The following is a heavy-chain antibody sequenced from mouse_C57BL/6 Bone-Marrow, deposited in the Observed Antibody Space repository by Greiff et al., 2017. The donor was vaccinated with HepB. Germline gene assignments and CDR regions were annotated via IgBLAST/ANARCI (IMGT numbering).Heavy chain of an antibody. V-gene: IGHV1-82*01. CDR2: IYPGDGDT. D-gene: IGHD5-1-1*01. J-gene: IGHJ1*03. CDR3: ARGIPPYFDV. Sequence: QVQLQQSGPELVKPGASVKISCKASGYAFSSSWMNWVKQRPGKGLEWIGRIYPGDGDTNYNGKFKGKATLTADKSSSTAYMQLSSLTSEDSAVYFCARGIPPYFDVWGTGTTVTVSS. CDR1: GYAFSSSW.